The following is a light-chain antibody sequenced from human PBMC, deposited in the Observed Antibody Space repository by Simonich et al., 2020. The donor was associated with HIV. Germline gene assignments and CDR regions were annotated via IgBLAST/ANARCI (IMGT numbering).Light chain of an antibody. J-gene: IGKJ3*01. CDR2: YAS. CDR1: QNIAGN. Sequence: DIVMTQSPATLSVSPGERATLSCRASQNIAGNLAWYQHKPGQAPRLLIDYASTRATGVPARLSGSGFGTDFTLTISSMQSEDFAVYYCQQYNNWPSPFTFGPGTEVDIK. CDR3: QQYNNWPSPFT. V-gene: IGKV3-15*01.